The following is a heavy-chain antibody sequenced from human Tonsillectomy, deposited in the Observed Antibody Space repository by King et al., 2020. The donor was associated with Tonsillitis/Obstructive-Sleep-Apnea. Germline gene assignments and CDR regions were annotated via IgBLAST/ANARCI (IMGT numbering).Heavy chain of an antibody. CDR3: ARDYCSTTSCYARYFDY. CDR1: GYTFTTYG. J-gene: IGHJ4*02. Sequence: QLVQSGAEVKKPGASVKVSCKASGYTFTTYGISWVRQAPGQGLEWMGWISAYNGNTNYAQKLQGRVPMTTDTSTSTAYMELRSLRSDDTAVYYCARDYCSTTSCYARYFDYWGQGTLVTVSS. D-gene: IGHD2-2*01. V-gene: IGHV1-18*01. CDR2: ISAYNGNT.